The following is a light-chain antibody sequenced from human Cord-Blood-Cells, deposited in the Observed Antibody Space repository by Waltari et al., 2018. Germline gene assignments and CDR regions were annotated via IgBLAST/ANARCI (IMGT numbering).Light chain of an antibody. Sequence: DIVMTQSPDSLPVSLGERATINCRSSQSVLYSSNNKNYLAWYQQKPGQPPKLLIYWASTRESGVPDRFSGSGSGTDFTLTISSLQAEDVAVYYCKQYYSTPPTFGQGTKVEIK. J-gene: IGKJ1*01. V-gene: IGKV4-1*01. CDR3: KQYYSTPPT. CDR2: WAS. CDR1: QSVLYSSNNKNY.